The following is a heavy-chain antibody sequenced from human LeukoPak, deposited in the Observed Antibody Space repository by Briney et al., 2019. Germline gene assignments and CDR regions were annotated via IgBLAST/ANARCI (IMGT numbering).Heavy chain of an antibody. V-gene: IGHV4-61*01. CDR2: IYYNGDT. Sequence: SETLSLTCTVSGGSVSNSLYYWSWIRQPPGKGLEWIGYIYYNGDTNYNPSLKSRVIISIDTSSNQFSLRLNSMTAADTAVYYCARVLRAASWRSYDYWGQGSLVAVSS. D-gene: IGHD5-18*01. J-gene: IGHJ4*02. CDR3: ARVLRAASWRSYDY. CDR1: GGSVSNSLYY.